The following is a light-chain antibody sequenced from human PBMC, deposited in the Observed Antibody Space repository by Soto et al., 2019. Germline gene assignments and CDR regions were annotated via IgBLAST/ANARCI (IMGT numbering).Light chain of an antibody. Sequence: EIVMTQSPASLSVSPGEGATLSCRASQTIASNLAWYQQKPGQAPRLLIHGASTRATGVPARFSGSGSGTDFTLTISSLQSEDFAVYYCQQYHNWPPQYTFGQGTKLQI. CDR1: QTIASN. CDR3: QQYHNWPPQYT. V-gene: IGKV3-15*01. CDR2: GAS. J-gene: IGKJ2*01.